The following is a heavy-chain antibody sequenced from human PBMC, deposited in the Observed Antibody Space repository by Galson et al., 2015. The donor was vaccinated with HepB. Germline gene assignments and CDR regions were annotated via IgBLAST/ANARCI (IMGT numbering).Heavy chain of an antibody. CDR1: GFSCTSYA. J-gene: IGHJ4*02. V-gene: IGHV3-23*01. CDR3: AKVFPEKTDGWYRQALYYFDS. CDR2: ITPSGDNT. Sequence: SLRFSCAASGFSCTSYAMSWVRQAPGQGLEWISAITPSGDNTYSADSMKGRFTISRENSRNTLFLHMNSLRADDTAIYFCAKVFPEKTDGWYRQALYYFDSWGQGTRVTVSS. D-gene: IGHD6-19*01.